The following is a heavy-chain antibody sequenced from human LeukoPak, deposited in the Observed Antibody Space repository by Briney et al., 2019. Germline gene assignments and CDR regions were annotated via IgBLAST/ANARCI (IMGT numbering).Heavy chain of an antibody. Sequence: GGSLRLSCAASGFTFSSYSMNWVRQAPGKGLEWVSFISSSSSYIYYADSVKGRFTISRDNAKNSLYVEMNSLRAEDTAVYYCARVKEASAFDIWGQGTMVTVSS. CDR2: ISSSSSYI. CDR1: GFTFSSYS. J-gene: IGHJ3*02. CDR3: ARVKEASAFDI. D-gene: IGHD5-12*01. V-gene: IGHV3-21*01.